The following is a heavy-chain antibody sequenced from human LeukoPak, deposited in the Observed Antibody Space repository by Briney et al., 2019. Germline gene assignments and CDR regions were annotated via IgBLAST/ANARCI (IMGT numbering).Heavy chain of an antibody. Sequence: GGSLRLSCAVSGFTFSNAWMSWVRQAPGKGLEWVSAISGSGGSTYYADSVKGRFTISRDNSKNTLYLQMNSLRAEDTAVYYCAKDIKAWYYFDYWGQGTLVTVSS. V-gene: IGHV3-23*01. J-gene: IGHJ4*02. CDR1: GFTFSNAW. CDR2: ISGSGGST. D-gene: IGHD2-8*02. CDR3: AKDIKAWYYFDY.